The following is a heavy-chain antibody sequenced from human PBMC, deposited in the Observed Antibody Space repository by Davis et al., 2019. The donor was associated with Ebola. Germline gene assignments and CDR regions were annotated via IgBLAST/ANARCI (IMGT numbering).Heavy chain of an antibody. D-gene: IGHD3-10*01. V-gene: IGHV4-39*01. CDR3: ARLLTYYYGSGIYQSPYFFDY. J-gene: IGHJ4*02. Sequence: MPSETLSLTCNVSGGSVNSSPYYWGWVRQPPGKGLEWLGCIYYTGGTYYNPSLKSRVTISVDTSKNQFSLKLSSVTAADTAVYYCARLLTYYYGSGIYQSPYFFDYWGQGTLVTVSS. CDR2: IYYTGGT. CDR1: GGSVNSSPYY.